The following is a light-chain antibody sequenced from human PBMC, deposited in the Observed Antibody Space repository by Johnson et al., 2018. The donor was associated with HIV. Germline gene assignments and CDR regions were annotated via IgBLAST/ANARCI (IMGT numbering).Light chain of an antibody. CDR3: AAWDNRLNGIYV. J-gene: IGLJ1*01. CDR2: RNN. Sequence: QPVLTQPPSVSAAPGQKVTISCSGSISNIGSNTVNWYQQLPGTAPKLLIYRNNQRPSGVPDRFSGSKSGPSASLAITGLWPEDEADYLCAAWDNRLNGIYVFGTGTKVTVL. V-gene: IGLV1-44*01. CDR1: ISNIGSNT.